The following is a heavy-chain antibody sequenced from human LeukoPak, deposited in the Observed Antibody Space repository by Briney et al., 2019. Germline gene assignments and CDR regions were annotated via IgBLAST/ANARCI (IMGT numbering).Heavy chain of an antibody. Sequence: SETLPLTCAVYGGSFSGYYWSWIRQPPGKGLEWIGEINHSGSTNYNPSPKSRVTISVDTSKNQFSLKLSSVTAADTAVYYCARGIAVAALDYWGQGTLVTVSS. D-gene: IGHD6-19*01. CDR1: GGSFSGYY. CDR2: INHSGST. CDR3: ARGIAVAALDY. V-gene: IGHV4-34*01. J-gene: IGHJ4*02.